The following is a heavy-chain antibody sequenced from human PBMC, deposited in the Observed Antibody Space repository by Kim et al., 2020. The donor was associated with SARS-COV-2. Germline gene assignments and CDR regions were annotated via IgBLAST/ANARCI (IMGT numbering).Heavy chain of an antibody. J-gene: IGHJ4*02. CDR2: ISRSSGNT. CDR3: AKEPQRSRWYYIDY. Sequence: GGSLRLSCAASGFTFNNYAMNWVRQAPGKGLEWVSGISRSSGNTYYEDSVKGRFTISRDDSKSTLYLQMDSLRAEDTAVYYCAKEPQRSRWYYIDYWGRGTLVTVSS. CDR1: GFTFNNYA. V-gene: IGHV3-23*02. D-gene: IGHD1-26*01.